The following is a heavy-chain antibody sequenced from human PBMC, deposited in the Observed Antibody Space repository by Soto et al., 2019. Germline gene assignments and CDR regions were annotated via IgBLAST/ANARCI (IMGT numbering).Heavy chain of an antibody. V-gene: IGHV1-18*01. D-gene: IGHD3-22*01. CDR3: ARALYYYDSSGSLSPYNWFDP. J-gene: IGHJ5*02. CDR1: GYTFTNFG. CDR2: ISAYNGNT. Sequence: ASVKVSCKASGYTFTNFGISWVRQAPGQGLEWMGWISAYNGNTNYAQNFQGRVTMTTDTSTSTAYMELRSLRSEDTAVYYCARALYYYDSSGSLSPYNWFDPWGQGTLVTVSS.